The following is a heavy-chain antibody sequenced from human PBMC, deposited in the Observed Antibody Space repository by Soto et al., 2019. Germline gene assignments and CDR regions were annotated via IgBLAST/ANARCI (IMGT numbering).Heavy chain of an antibody. V-gene: IGHV1-8*01. CDR2: MNPNSGNT. CDR1: GYTFTSYD. D-gene: IGHD1-26*01. Sequence: QVQLVQSGAEVKKPGASVKVSCKASGYTFTSYDVNWVRQATGLGLEWMGWMNPNSGNTGYSQKFQGRVSMTRDTSLRTAYMELSSLRSDDTAVYYCARGERGGSYVDPWGQGTLVTVSS. CDR3: ARGERGGSYVDP. J-gene: IGHJ5*02.